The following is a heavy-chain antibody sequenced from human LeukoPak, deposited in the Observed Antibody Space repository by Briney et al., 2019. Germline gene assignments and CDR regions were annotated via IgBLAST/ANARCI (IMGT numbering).Heavy chain of an antibody. D-gene: IGHD5-24*01. CDR2: INAGNGNT. V-gene: IGHV1-3*01. CDR1: GYTFTSYA. CDR3: ARDVLDVEMATILAPDY. J-gene: IGHJ4*02. Sequence: ASVKVSCKASGYTFTSYAMHWVRQAPGQRLEWMGWINAGNGNTKYSQKFQGRVTITRDTSASTAYMELSSLRSEDTAVYYCARDVLDVEMATILAPDYWGQGTLVTVSS.